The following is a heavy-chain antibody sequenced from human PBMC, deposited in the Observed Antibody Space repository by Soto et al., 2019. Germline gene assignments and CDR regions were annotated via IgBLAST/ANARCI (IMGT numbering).Heavy chain of an antibody. CDR3: ARDAVAVAGTVDY. V-gene: IGHV3-66*01. Sequence: SGGSLRLSCAASGFTVSSNYMSWVRQAPGKGLEWVSVIYSGGSTYYADSVKGRFTISRDNSKNTLYLQMNSLRAEDTAVYYCARDAVAVAGTVDYWGQGTLVTVSS. J-gene: IGHJ4*02. CDR2: IYSGGST. D-gene: IGHD6-19*01. CDR1: GFTVSSNY.